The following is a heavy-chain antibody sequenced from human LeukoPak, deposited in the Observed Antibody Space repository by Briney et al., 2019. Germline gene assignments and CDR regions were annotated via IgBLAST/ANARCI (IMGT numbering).Heavy chain of an antibody. V-gene: IGHV4-31*03. CDR1: GGSISSGGYY. CDR3: ARDYHGAGSSNWFDP. D-gene: IGHD4-17*01. CDR2: IYYSGST. J-gene: IGHJ5*02. Sequence: SQTLSLTCTVSGGSISSGGYYWSWIRQHPGKGLEWIGYIYYSGSTYYNPSLKSRVTISVDTSKNQFSLKLSPVTAADTAVYYCARDYHGAGSSNWFDPWGQGTLVTVSS.